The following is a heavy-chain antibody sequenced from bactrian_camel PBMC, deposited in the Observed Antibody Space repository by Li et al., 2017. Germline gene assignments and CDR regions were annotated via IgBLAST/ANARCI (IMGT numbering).Heavy chain of an antibody. D-gene: IGHD6*01. CDR2: VYSVDGTT. CDR1: GYEWKTYT. Sequence: VQLVESGGGSVQAGGSLRLSCVVSGYEWKTYTIGCIGWFRQAPGKEREGVASVYSVDGTTHVAASVQGRFTISQDNSKNTVYLQMNNLEPEDSAMYYCAADARPYCNGWYIWQYKNEGQGTQVTVS. J-gene: IGHJ4*01. V-gene: IGHV3S63*01.